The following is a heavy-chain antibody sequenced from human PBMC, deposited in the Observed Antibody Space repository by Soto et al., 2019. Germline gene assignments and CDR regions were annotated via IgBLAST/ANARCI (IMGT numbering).Heavy chain of an antibody. CDR1: GGSISSSNW. D-gene: IGHD3-10*01. J-gene: IGHJ6*02. V-gene: IGHV4-4*02. CDR3: ARVEMATRKRRGMDV. Sequence: PSETLSLTCAVSGGSISSSNWWSWVRQPPGKGLEWIGEIYHSGSTNYNPSLKSRVTISVDKSKNQFSLKLSSVTAADTAVYYCARVEMATRKRRGMDVWGQGTTVTVSS. CDR2: IYHSGST.